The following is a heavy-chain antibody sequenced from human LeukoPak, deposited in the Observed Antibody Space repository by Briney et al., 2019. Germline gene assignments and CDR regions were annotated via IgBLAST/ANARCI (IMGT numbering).Heavy chain of an antibody. V-gene: IGHV4-4*07. CDR1: VGSISSNY. J-gene: IGHJ4*02. D-gene: IGHD6-13*01. CDR2: IYTSGST. CDR3: ARDGRGYASSWYFDL. Sequence: SETLSLTCTVSVGSISSNYWSWIRQPAGKGLEWIGRIYTSGSTNYSPSLKSRVTLSVDTSRNQFSLRLSSVTAADTAVYYCARDGRGYASSWYFDLWGQGTLVTVSS.